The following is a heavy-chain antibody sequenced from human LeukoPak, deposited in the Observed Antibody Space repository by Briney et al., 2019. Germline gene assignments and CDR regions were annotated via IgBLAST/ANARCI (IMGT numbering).Heavy chain of an antibody. V-gene: IGHV3-21*01. CDR3: ARDAYYYDSSGYRGVVDY. D-gene: IGHD3-22*01. J-gene: IGHJ4*02. CDR1: GFTFSSYA. Sequence: GGSLRLSCAASGFTFSSYAMNWVRQAPGKGLEWVSSISASSAYMYYAASVKGRHTISRDNAKNSLYLQMNSLRAEDTAVYYCARDAYYYDSSGYRGVVDYWGQGTLVTVSS. CDR2: ISASSAYM.